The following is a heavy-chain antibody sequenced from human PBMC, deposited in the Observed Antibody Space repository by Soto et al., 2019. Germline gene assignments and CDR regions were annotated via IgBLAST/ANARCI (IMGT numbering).Heavy chain of an antibody. V-gene: IGHV3-23*01. CDR2: ISGSGGST. D-gene: IGHD6-13*01. CDR1: GFTFSSYA. J-gene: IGHJ4*02. Sequence: EVQLLESGGGLVQPGGSLRLSCAASGFTFSSYAMSWVRQAPGKGLEWVSTISGSGGSTYYADSVKVRFTISRDNSKITLYLQMNSMRAEDTAVYYCAKSRIAAAGTPGHWGQGTLVTVSS. CDR3: AKSRIAAAGTPGH.